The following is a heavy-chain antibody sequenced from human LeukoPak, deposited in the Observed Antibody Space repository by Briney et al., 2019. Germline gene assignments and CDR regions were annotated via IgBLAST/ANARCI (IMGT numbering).Heavy chain of an antibody. V-gene: IGHV1-69*05. CDR3: ARLDYYDSSGSAIDY. CDR2: IIPIFGTA. D-gene: IGHD3-22*01. Sequence: SAKVSCKASGGTFSSYAISWVRQAPGQGLEWMGGIIPIFGTANYAQKFQGRVTITTDESTSTAYMELSSLRSEDTAVYYCARLDYYDSSGSAIDYWGQGTLVTVSS. J-gene: IGHJ4*02. CDR1: GGTFSSYA.